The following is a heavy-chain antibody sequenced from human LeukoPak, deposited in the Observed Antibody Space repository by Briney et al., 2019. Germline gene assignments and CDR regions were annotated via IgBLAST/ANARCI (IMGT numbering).Heavy chain of an antibody. CDR3: AKDPYYDSSGYYSR. J-gene: IGHJ4*02. CDR1: GFTVSSNY. Sequence: GGSLRLSCAASGFTVSSNYMSWVRQAPGKGLEWVSVIYSGGSTYYADSVKGRFTISRDNSKNTLYLQMNSLRAEDTAVYYCAKDPYYDSSGYYSRWGQGTLVTVSS. V-gene: IGHV3-66*01. D-gene: IGHD3-22*01. CDR2: IYSGGST.